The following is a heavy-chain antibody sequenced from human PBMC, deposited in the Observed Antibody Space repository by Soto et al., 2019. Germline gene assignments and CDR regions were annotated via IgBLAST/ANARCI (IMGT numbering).Heavy chain of an antibody. V-gene: IGHV5-51*01. CDR2: IYPGDSDT. J-gene: IGHJ4*02. CDR1: GYSFTSYW. Sequence: PGESLKISCKGSGYSFTSYWIGWVRQMPGKGLEWMGIIYPGDSDTRYSPSFQDQVTISADKSISTAYLQWSSLKASDTAMYHCARHQYYDSSAYSTPDFDSWGQGTLVTVSS. CDR3: ARHQYYDSSAYSTPDFDS. D-gene: IGHD3-22*01.